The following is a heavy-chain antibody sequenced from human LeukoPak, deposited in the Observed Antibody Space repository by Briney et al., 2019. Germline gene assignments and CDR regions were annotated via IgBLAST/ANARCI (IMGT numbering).Heavy chain of an antibody. V-gene: IGHV4-34*01. CDR3: ASGHCSSTSCPLFDY. CDR2: INHSGST. Sequence: SETLSLTCAVYGGSFSGYYWSWIRQHPGKGLEWIGEINHSGSTNYNPSLKSRVTISVDTSKNQFSLKLSSVTAADTAVYYCASGHCSSTSCPLFDYWGQGTLVTVSS. CDR1: GGSFSGYY. D-gene: IGHD2-2*01. J-gene: IGHJ4*02.